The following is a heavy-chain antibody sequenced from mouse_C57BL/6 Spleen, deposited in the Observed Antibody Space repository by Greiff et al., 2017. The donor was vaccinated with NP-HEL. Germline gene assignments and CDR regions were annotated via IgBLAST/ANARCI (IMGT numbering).Heavy chain of an antibody. D-gene: IGHD2-3*01. CDR1: GYTFTSYW. V-gene: IGHV1-61*01. Sequence: VQLQQPGAELVRPGSSVKLSCKASGYTFTSYWMDWVKQRPGQGLEWIGNIYPSDSETHYNQKFKDKATLTVDKSSSTAYMQLSSLTSEDSAVYYCARNLDGYFDYWGQGTTLTVSS. CDR2: IYPSDSET. CDR3: ARNLDGYFDY. J-gene: IGHJ2*01.